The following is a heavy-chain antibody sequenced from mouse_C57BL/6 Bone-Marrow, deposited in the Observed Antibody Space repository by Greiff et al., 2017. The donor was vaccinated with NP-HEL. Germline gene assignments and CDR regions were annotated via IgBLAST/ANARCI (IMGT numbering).Heavy chain of an antibody. V-gene: IGHV1-42*01. D-gene: IGHD4-1*01. Sequence: EVQLQQSGPELVKPGASVKISCKASGYSFTGYYMNWVKQSPEKSLEWIGEINPSTGGTTYNQKFKAKATLTVDKSSSTAYMQLKSLTSEDSAVYYCAQLTGTSWFAYWGQGTLVTVSA. CDR3: AQLTGTSWFAY. J-gene: IGHJ3*01. CDR1: GYSFTGYY. CDR2: INPSTGGT.